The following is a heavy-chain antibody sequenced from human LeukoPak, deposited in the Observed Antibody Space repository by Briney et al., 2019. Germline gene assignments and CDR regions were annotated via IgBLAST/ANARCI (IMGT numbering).Heavy chain of an antibody. J-gene: IGHJ4*02. CDR3: ARGPSSYYDFWSGYYDY. V-gene: IGHV4-34*01. Sequence: SETLSLTCAVYGGSFSVYYWSWIRQPPGKGLEWIGEINHSGSTNYNPSLKSRVTISVDTSKNQFSLKLSSVTAADTAVYYCARGPSSYYDFWSGYYDYWGQGTLVTVSS. CDR1: GGSFSVYY. D-gene: IGHD3-3*01. CDR2: INHSGST.